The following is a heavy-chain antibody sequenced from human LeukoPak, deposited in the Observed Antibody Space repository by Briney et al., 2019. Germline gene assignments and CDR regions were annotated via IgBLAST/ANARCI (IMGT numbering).Heavy chain of an antibody. J-gene: IGHJ4*02. D-gene: IGHD2-21*01. Sequence: GRFTVSRDNAKNTLYLQMNSLRAGDTAVYFCSRDRNFVRDCGGECYYDYWGQGTLVTVSS. CDR3: SRDRNFVRDCGGECYYDY. V-gene: IGHV3-11*06.